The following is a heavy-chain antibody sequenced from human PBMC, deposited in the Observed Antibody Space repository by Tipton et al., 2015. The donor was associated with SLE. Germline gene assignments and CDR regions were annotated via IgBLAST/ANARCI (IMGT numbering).Heavy chain of an antibody. Sequence: TLSLTCTVSGASISSSSFYWAWIRQSPGKGLEWIGVGSMHYGGNTSYNPSLQSRVSISVDTSNNRLSMKVTSVMAADTAMYYCARGGGNAIYYYGMDVWGQGTEVTVSS. CDR1: GASISSSSFY. J-gene: IGHJ6*02. V-gene: IGHV4-39*07. CDR2: MHYGGNT. CDR3: ARGGGNAIYYYGMDV. D-gene: IGHD2-15*01.